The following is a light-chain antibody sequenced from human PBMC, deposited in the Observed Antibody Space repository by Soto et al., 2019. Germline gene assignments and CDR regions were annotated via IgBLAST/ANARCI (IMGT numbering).Light chain of an antibody. CDR2: GNS. J-gene: IGLJ2*01. V-gene: IGLV1-40*01. Sequence: QSVLTQPPSGSGAPGQRVTISCTGSSSNIGAGYDVHWYQQLPGTAPKLLIYGNSNRPSGVPDRFSGSKSGTSASLAITGLQAEDEADYYCQSYDSSRSAFVVFGGGTKLTVL. CDR1: SSNIGAGYD. CDR3: QSYDSSRSAFVV.